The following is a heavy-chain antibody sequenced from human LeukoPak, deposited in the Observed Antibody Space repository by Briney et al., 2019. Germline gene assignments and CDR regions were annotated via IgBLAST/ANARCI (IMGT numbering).Heavy chain of an antibody. J-gene: IGHJ3*02. CDR2: INWNGGSA. D-gene: IGHD6-19*01. CDR1: GFTFDDYG. Sequence: GGSLRLSCAASGFTFDDYGMSWVRQAPGKGLEWVSGINWNGGSAGYADSVKGRFTISRDNAKNSLYLQMNSLRAEDTALYHCARVDSSGWWGAFDIWGQGTMVTVSS. V-gene: IGHV3-20*01. CDR3: ARVDSSGWWGAFDI.